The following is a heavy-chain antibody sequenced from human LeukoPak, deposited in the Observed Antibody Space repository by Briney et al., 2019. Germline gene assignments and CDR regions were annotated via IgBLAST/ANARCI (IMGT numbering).Heavy chain of an antibody. V-gene: IGHV3-48*03. CDR3: ARTIEMATISYFDY. CDR1: GFTFSSYE. Sequence: GSLRLSCAASGFTFSSYEMNWVRQAPGKGLEWVSYISSSDSTIYYADSVKGRFTISRDNAENSLYLQMNSLRAGDTAVYYCARTIEMATISYFDYWGQGTLVTVSS. D-gene: IGHD5-24*01. CDR2: ISSSDSTI. J-gene: IGHJ4*02.